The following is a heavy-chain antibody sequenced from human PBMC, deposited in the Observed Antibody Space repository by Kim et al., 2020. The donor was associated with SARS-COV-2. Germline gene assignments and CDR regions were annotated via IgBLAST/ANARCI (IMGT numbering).Heavy chain of an antibody. D-gene: IGHD1-26*01. CDR2: ISGSGAPT. CDR3: AKASSRGAYLTYFDY. V-gene: IGHV3-23*01. Sequence: GGSLRLSCAASGFTFNNYAMSWVRQAPGKGLEWVSTISGSGAPTYYADSVKGRFTISRDDSKNTLHLQMNSLRAEDTAVYYCAKASSRGAYLTYFDYWGPGTVVTVSS. J-gene: IGHJ4*02. CDR1: GFTFNNYA.